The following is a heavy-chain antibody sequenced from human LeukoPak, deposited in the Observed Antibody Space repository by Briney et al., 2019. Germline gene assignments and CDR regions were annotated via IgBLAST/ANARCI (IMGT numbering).Heavy chain of an antibody. D-gene: IGHD3-3*01. J-gene: IGHJ4*02. CDR2: ISGSGGST. V-gene: IGHV3-23*01. CDR3: AKDGALETYSYFDY. Sequence: GGSLRLSCAASGFTFSSYWMNWARQAPGKGLEWVSAISGSGGSTYYADSVKGRFTISRDNSKNTLYLQMNSLRAEDTAVYYCAKDGALETYSYFDYWGQGTLVTFS. CDR1: GFTFSSYW.